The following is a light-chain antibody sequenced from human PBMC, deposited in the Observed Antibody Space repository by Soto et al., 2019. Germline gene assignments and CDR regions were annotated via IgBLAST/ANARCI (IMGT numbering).Light chain of an antibody. CDR3: QQYQYWPPRT. J-gene: IGKJ1*01. V-gene: IGKV3-15*01. Sequence: EEVVTQSPATLSVSPGQRATLSCSTSQSVSTNLAWYQQRPGQAPRLLISGASTRPTGVSDRFSGSGSGTEFSLTISSLKSEDFAIYYCQQYQYWPPRTFGPGTKVEIK. CDR1: QSVSTN. CDR2: GAS.